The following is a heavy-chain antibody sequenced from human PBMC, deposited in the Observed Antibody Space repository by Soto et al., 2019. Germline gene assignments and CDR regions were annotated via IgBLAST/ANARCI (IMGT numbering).Heavy chain of an antibody. CDR2: INPSGGST. V-gene: IGHV1-46*03. CDR3: ARGNGYCSSTSCHPYYYYYMDV. Sequence: GASVKVSCKASGYTFTSYYMHWVRQAPGQGLEWMGIINPSGGSTSYAQKFQGRVTMTRDTSTSTVYMELSSLRSEDTAVYYCARGNGYCSSTSCHPYYYYYMDVWGKGTTVTVSS. D-gene: IGHD2-2*01. J-gene: IGHJ6*03. CDR1: GYTFTSYY.